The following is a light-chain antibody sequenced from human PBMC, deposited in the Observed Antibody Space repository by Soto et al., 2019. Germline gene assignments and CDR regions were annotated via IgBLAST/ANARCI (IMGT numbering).Light chain of an antibody. J-gene: IGKJ5*01. Sequence: DIQMTQSPSSLSASVGDRVTITCQASQDISNYLNWYQQKPGKAPKLLIYDASNLETGVPSRFSGSGSGTDFTFTISRLQPEDIATYYCQQYDNLPITFGQGTRLAIK. CDR2: DAS. V-gene: IGKV1-33*01. CDR1: QDISNY. CDR3: QQYDNLPIT.